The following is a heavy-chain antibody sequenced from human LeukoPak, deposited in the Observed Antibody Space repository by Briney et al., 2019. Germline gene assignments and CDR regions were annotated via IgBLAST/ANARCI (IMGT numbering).Heavy chain of an antibody. CDR2: INHSGST. J-gene: IGHJ1*01. CDR1: GGSFSGYY. D-gene: IGHD6-19*01. CDR3: ARRAAVAGSKYFQH. V-gene: IGHV4-34*01. Sequence: KPSETLSLTCAVYGGSFSGYYWSWIRQPPGKGLEWIGEINHSGSTNYNPSLKSRVTISVDTSKNQFSLKLSSVTAADTAVYYCARRAAVAGSKYFQHWGQGTLVTVSS.